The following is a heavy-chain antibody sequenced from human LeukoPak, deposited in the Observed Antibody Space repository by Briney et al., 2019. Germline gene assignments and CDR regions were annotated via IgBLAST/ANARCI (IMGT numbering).Heavy chain of an antibody. CDR2: ISAYNGNT. V-gene: IGHV1-18*01. CDR3: ASRMDTLSIAAPET. D-gene: IGHD6-6*01. J-gene: IGHJ5*02. Sequence: GASVKVSCKASGYTFTSYGISWVRQAPGQGLEWMGWISAYNGNTNYAQKLQGRVTMTTDTSTSTAYMELRSLRSDDTAVYYCASRMDTLSIAAPETWGQGTLVTVSS. CDR1: GYTFTSYG.